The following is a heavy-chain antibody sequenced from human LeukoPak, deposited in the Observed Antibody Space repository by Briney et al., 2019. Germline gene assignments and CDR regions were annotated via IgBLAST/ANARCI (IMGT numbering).Heavy chain of an antibody. D-gene: IGHD6-13*01. J-gene: IGHJ1*01. Sequence: SETLFLTCTVSGDSISTSNYYWAWIRQPPGKGLEWIGSIYYSGITYYNASLKSRVTTSLDTSKNQLSLKVNSVAAADTAVYYCASGYTSTWYLVLAYWGQGTLVTVSS. V-gene: IGHV4-39*07. CDR1: GDSISTSNYY. CDR2: IYYSGIT. CDR3: ASGYTSTWYLVLAY.